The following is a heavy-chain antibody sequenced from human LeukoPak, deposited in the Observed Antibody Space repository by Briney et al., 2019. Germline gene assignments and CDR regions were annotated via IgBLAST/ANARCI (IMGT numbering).Heavy chain of an antibody. Sequence: GRSLRLSCAASGFTFSSYGMHWVRQAPGKGLEWVAVISYDGSNKYYADSVKGRFTISRDNSKNTLYLQMNSLRAEDTAMYYCANSPIGSSGWYDYWGQGTLVTVSS. D-gene: IGHD6-19*01. CDR1: GFTFSSYG. V-gene: IGHV3-30*18. CDR3: ANSPIGSSGWYDY. CDR2: ISYDGSNK. J-gene: IGHJ4*02.